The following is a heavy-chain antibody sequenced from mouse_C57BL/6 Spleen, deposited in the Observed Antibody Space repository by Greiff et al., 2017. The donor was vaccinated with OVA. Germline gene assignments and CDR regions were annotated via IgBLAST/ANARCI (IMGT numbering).Heavy chain of an antibody. Sequence: QVQLLQPGAELVKPGASVKLSCTASGYTFTSYWMQWVNQRPGQGLEWVGEIDPSDSNPNYNQQFKGKVTMTVDTSSSTAYIQLSSLTSEDSAVNYCAIITTVVAPDYWGQGTTLTVSS. V-gene: IGHV1-50*01. D-gene: IGHD1-1*01. CDR1: GYTFTSYW. CDR3: AIITTVVAPDY. J-gene: IGHJ2*01. CDR2: IDPSDSNP.